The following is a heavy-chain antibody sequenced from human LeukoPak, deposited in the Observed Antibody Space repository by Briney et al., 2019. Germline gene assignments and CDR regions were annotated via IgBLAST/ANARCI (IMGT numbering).Heavy chain of an antibody. V-gene: IGHV3-53*01. CDR3: ARENGGGSGWFDY. Sequence: PGGSLRLSCAASGFTVSSNYMSWVRQAPGKGLEWVSVIYSGGSTYYADSVKGRFTISRDNSKNTLYLQMNSLRAEDTAVYYCARENGGGSGWFDYWGQGTLVTVSP. D-gene: IGHD6-19*01. CDR1: GFTVSSNY. CDR2: IYSGGST. J-gene: IGHJ4*02.